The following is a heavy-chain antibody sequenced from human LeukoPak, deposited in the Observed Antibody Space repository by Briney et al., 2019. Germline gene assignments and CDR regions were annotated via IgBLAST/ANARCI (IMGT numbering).Heavy chain of an antibody. D-gene: IGHD1-26*01. CDR3: ARGKVGATGVGFDY. CDR1: GYSISSGYY. J-gene: IGHJ4*02. Sequence: SETLSLTCAVSGYSISSGYYWGWIRQPPGKGLEWIGNIYHSGSTYKNPSLKSRVTISVDTSKNQFSLKLSSVTAADTAVYYCARGKVGATGVGFDYWGQGTLVTVSS. V-gene: IGHV4-38-2*01. CDR2: IYHSGST.